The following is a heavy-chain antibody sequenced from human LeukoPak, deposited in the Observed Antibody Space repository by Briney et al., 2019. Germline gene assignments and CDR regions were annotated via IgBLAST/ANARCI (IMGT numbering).Heavy chain of an antibody. V-gene: IGHV1-2*04. Sequence: ASVKVSCKASGYTFTGYYMHWVRQAPGQGLEWMGWINPNSGGTNYAQKFQGWVTMTRDTSISTAYMELSRLRSDDTAVYYCARDRVVPAAMHYYYYGMDVWGQGTTVTVSS. J-gene: IGHJ6*02. CDR3: ARDRVVPAAMHYYYYGMDV. CDR1: GYTFTGYY. D-gene: IGHD2-2*01. CDR2: INPNSGGT.